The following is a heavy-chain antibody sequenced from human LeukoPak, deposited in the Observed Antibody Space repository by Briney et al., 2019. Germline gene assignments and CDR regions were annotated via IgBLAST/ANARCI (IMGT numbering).Heavy chain of an antibody. D-gene: IGHD5-12*01. V-gene: IGHV3-11*04. CDR3: ARDMGYIRDAFDI. J-gene: IGHJ3*02. CDR2: ISTSGNII. CDR1: GFTFSDYY. Sequence: GGSLRLSCAASGFTFSDYYMSWIRQAPGKGLEWVSYISTSGNIIYYADSVKGRFTISRDNAKNSLYLQMNSLRAEDTAVYYCARDMGYIRDAFDIWGQGTMVTVSS.